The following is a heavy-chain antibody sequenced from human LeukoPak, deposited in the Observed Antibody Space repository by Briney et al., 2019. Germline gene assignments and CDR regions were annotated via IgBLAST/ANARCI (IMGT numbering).Heavy chain of an antibody. J-gene: IGHJ5*02. CDR2: INPNSGGT. Sequence: ASVKVSCKASGYTFTSYDINWVRQAPGQGLEWMGWINPNSGGTNYAQKFQGRVIMTRDTSISTAYMELSRLRSDDTAVYYCARRDQAPTDPYMWVDPWGQGTQVIVSS. CDR3: ARRDQAPTDPYMWVDP. CDR1: GYTFTSYD. D-gene: IGHD2-21*02. V-gene: IGHV1-2*02.